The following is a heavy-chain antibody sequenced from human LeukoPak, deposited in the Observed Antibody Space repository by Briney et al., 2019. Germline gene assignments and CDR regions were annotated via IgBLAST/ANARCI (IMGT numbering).Heavy chain of an antibody. V-gene: IGHV3-21*01. CDR3: ARAEGYCSGGSCYEYYFDY. J-gene: IGHJ4*02. CDR2: ISSSSSYI. CDR1: GFTFSSYS. D-gene: IGHD2-15*01. Sequence: GGSLRLSCAASGFTFSSYSMNWVRQAPGKGLEWVSSISSSSSYIYYADSVKGRFTISRDNAKNSLYLQMNSLRAEDTAVYYCARAEGYCSGGSCYEYYFDYWGQGTLVTVSS.